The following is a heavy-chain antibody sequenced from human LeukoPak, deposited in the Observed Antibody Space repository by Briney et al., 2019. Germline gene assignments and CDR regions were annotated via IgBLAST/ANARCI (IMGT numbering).Heavy chain of an antibody. J-gene: IGHJ4*02. D-gene: IGHD1-1*01. Sequence: SVKVSCKASGGTFSSYAISWVRQAPGQGLEWMGGIIPIFGTANYAQKFQGRVTITADESTSTAYMELSRLRSDDTAVYYCARYNWNVLFVYWGQGTLVTVSS. V-gene: IGHV1-69*13. CDR3: ARYNWNVLFVY. CDR1: GGTFSSYA. CDR2: IIPIFGTA.